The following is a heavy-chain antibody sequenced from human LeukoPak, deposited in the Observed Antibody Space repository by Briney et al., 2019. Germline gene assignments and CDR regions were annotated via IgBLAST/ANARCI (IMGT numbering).Heavy chain of an antibody. Sequence: PGGSLRLSCAASGLTFDNYAMSWVRQAPGKGLEWVSVISGSGGTIYYANSVRARFTISRDNSKNTLYLQMNSLRADDTAVYYCAKDNLWTTDPPLIDWGQGTLVTVSS. CDR2: ISGSGGTI. CDR3: AKDNLWTTDPPLID. V-gene: IGHV3-23*01. CDR1: GLTFDNYA. J-gene: IGHJ4*02. D-gene: IGHD4-17*01.